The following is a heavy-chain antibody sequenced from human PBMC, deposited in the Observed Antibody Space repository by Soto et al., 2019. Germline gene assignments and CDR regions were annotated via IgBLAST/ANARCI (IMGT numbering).Heavy chain of an antibody. D-gene: IGHD3-22*01. Sequence: PGGSLRLSCAASGFTFSSYGMHWVRQAPGKRLEWVAVIWYDGSNKYYADSVKGRFTISRDNSKNTLYLQMNSLRAEDTAVYYCARGDYYDGSGSFADAFDIWGPGTMVTVSS. CDR2: IWYDGSNK. V-gene: IGHV3-33*01. CDR3: ARGDYYDGSGSFADAFDI. J-gene: IGHJ3*02. CDR1: GFTFSSYG.